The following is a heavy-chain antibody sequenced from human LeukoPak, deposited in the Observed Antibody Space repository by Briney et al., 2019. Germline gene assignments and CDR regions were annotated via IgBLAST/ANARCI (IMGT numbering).Heavy chain of an antibody. J-gene: IGHJ6*03. CDR2: ISSSSSYI. CDR1: GFPFSSYS. CDR3: ARAPSSSPRGDYYYMDV. D-gene: IGHD2-2*01. V-gene: IGHV3-21*01. Sequence: PGGSLRLSCAASGFPFSSYSMNWVRQAPGKGLEWGSSISSSSSYIYYADSVKGRFTISRDNAKNSLYLQMNSLRAEDTAVYYCARAPSSSPRGDYYYMDVWGKGTTVTVSS.